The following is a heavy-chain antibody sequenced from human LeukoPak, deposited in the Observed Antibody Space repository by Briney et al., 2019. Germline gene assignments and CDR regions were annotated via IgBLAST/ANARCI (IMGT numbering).Heavy chain of an antibody. V-gene: IGHV3-7*03. D-gene: IGHD2-2*01. CDR3: AKGVVVVPAARDDAFDI. Sequence: GGSLRLSCAASGFTFSNYWMTWVRRAPGKGLEWVANIRPDGSVIHYVDSVKGRFTISRDNSKNTLYLQMNSLRVEDTAVYYCAKGVVVVPAARDDAFDIWGQGTMITVSS. CDR2: IRPDGSVI. J-gene: IGHJ3*02. CDR1: GFTFSNYW.